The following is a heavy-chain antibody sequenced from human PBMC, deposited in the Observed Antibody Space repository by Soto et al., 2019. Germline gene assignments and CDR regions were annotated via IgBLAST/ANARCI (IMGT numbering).Heavy chain of an antibody. D-gene: IGHD6-13*01. CDR3: ARDASTSWHYLDY. CDR1: AGSIVSAGSY. Sequence: HTLALTSRVSAGSIVSAGSYCILIHKHPEKGLEWIGHIYHSGNTYYNPSLKSRVTISVDTSKNQFSLKLSSVTAADTAVYYCARDASTSWHYLDYWGQGTLVTVCS. V-gene: IGHV4-31*03. CDR2: IYHSGNT. J-gene: IGHJ4*02.